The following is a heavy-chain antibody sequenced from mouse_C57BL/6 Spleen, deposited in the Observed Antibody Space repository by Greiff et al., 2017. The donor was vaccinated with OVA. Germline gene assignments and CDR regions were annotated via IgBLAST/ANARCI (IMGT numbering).Heavy chain of an antibody. Sequence: EVQRVESGEGLVKPGGSLKLSCAASGFTFSSYAMSWVRQTPEKRLEWVAYISSGGDYIYYADTVKGRFTISRDNARNTLYLQMSSLKSEDTAMYYCTSYYGNYYAMDYWGQGTSVTVSS. J-gene: IGHJ4*01. CDR3: TSYYGNYYAMDY. V-gene: IGHV5-9-1*02. CDR2: ISSGGDYI. CDR1: GFTFSSYA. D-gene: IGHD1-2*01.